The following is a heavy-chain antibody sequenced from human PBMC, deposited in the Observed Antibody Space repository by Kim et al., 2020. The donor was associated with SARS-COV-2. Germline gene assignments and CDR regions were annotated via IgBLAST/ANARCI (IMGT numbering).Heavy chain of an antibody. D-gene: IGHD6-13*01. J-gene: IGHJ4*02. Sequence: GGSLRLSCAASGFTFSSYGMHWVRQAPGKGLEWVAVISYDGSNKYYADSVKDRFTISRDNSKNTLYLQMNSLRAEDTAVYYCAKDFAAAWDYWGQGTLVTVSS. CDR2: ISYDGSNK. V-gene: IGHV3-30*18. CDR3: AKDFAAAWDY. CDR1: GFTFSSYG.